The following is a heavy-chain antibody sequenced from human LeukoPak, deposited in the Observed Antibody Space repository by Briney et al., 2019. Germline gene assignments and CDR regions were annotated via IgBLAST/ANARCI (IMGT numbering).Heavy chain of an antibody. V-gene: IGHV4-59*12. CDR1: GGSISSYY. D-gene: IGHD6-13*01. CDR2: MYYSGST. CDR3: ATGLLGGSSWYVSWFDP. Sequence: PSETLSLTCSVSGGSISSYYWSWIRQPPGKGLEWVGYMYYSGSTNYNPSLKSRVTISVDTSENQFSLKLSSVTAADTAVYYCATGLLGGSSWYVSWFDPWGQGTLVTISS. J-gene: IGHJ5*02.